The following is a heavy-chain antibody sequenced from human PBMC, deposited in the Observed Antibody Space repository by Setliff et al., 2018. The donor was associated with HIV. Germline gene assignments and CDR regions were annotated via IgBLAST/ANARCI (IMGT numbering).Heavy chain of an antibody. CDR3: ARDGGSSGWYFVLGYSDY. J-gene: IGHJ4*02. CDR1: GGSTDSGSYY. CDR2: MYYTGST. V-gene: IGHV4-39*02. D-gene: IGHD6-19*01. Sequence: SETLSLTCTVSGGSTDSGSYYWAWIRQPPGKGLEWIGSMYYTGSTYYNPSLKSRVTISIDTSKNQFSLKLNSVSAADTAMYYCARDGGSSGWYFVLGYSDYWGPGTLVTVSS.